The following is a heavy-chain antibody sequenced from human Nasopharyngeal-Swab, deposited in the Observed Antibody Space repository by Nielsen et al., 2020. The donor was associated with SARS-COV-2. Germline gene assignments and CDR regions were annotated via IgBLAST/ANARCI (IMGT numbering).Heavy chain of an antibody. J-gene: IGHJ4*02. CDR1: GYSFTNFW. D-gene: IGHD5-12*01. V-gene: IGHV5-51*01. CDR3: ARGASAYDS. Sequence: GGSLRLSCKGSGYSFTNFWIGWVRQKPGKGLEWVGIIYPEDSESRYSPSFQGQVTISAEKSISTAYLQWSSLKASDTAMYYCARGASAYDSWGQGTLVTVSS. CDR2: IYPEDSES.